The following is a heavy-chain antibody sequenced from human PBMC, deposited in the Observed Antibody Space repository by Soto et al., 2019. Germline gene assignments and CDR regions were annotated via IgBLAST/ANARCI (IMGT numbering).Heavy chain of an antibody. CDR1: GFTFTNYF. CDR3: ARGDGRGSSGFYYYYGMDV. J-gene: IGHJ6*02. CDR2: ISPYDGRT. V-gene: IGHV1-46*01. D-gene: IGHD6-25*01. Sequence: QVQLVQSGAEVKKPGASVKVSCKASGFTFTNYFFHWVRQAPRQGLEWMGIISPYDGRTNYVQSLQGRVTMTSDTSTSTVYMELSSLRSEDTAGYYCARGDGRGSSGFYYYYGMDVWGHGTRVTVSS.